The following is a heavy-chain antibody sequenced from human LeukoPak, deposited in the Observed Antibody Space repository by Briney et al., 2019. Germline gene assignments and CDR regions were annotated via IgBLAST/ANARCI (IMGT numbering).Heavy chain of an antibody. J-gene: IGHJ4*02. D-gene: IGHD3-22*01. CDR1: GGSLSSYY. Sequence: SETLSLTCTVSGGSLSSYYWSWIRQPPGKGLEWIGYIYYSGSTNYNPSLKSRVTISVDTSKNQLSLKLSSVTAADTAVYYRAKDGDDIWGQGTLVTVSS. CDR2: IYYSGST. CDR3: AKDGDDI. V-gene: IGHV4-59*12.